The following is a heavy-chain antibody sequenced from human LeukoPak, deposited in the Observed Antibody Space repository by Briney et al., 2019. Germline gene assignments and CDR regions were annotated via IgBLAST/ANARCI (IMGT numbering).Heavy chain of an antibody. Sequence: GGSLRLSCAASGLTVSSSYMSWVRQAPGKGLEWVSVLYSGGNTYYADSVKGRFTISRDNSKSTLYLQMNSLRGEDTAVYYCARGHIAVAGFYGAGPSDYWGQGTLVTVSS. CDR1: GLTVSSSY. CDR2: LYSGGNT. J-gene: IGHJ4*02. V-gene: IGHV3-53*01. D-gene: IGHD6-19*01. CDR3: ARGHIAVAGFYGAGPSDY.